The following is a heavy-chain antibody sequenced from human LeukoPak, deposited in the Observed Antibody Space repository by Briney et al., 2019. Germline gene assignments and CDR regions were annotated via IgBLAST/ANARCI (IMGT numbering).Heavy chain of an antibody. Sequence: GESLKISCKHSEYSFPNYCIGWVRQMPGKGLEWMGIIYPDDSDTRYSPSFQGQVTISADKSISTAYLQWSSLKASDTAMYYCARPGQLGEYTPYYFDYWGQGVLVTVSS. J-gene: IGHJ4*02. D-gene: IGHD3-16*01. CDR3: ARPGQLGEYTPYYFDY. CDR1: EYSFPNYC. CDR2: IYPDDSDT. V-gene: IGHV5-51*01.